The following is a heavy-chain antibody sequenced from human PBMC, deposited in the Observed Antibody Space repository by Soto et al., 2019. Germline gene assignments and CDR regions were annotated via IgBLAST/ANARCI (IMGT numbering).Heavy chain of an antibody. J-gene: IGHJ3*02. Sequence: GGSLRLSCAASGFTFSGSAMHWVRQASGKGLEWVGRIRSKANSYATAYAASVNGRFTISRDDSKNTAYLQMNSLKTEDTAVYYCTTPHASTYDLWSGYSWIPNDFDIWGQGTMVTVSS. CDR1: GFTFSGSA. D-gene: IGHD3-3*01. CDR2: IRSKANSYAT. V-gene: IGHV3-73*01. CDR3: TTPHASTYDLWSGYSWIPNDFDI.